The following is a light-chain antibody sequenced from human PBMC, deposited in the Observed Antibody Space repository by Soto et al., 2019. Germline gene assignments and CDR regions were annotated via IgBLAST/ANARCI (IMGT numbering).Light chain of an antibody. CDR3: QQRNNWPWT. CDR2: DAS. CDR1: QSVSRF. Sequence: EIMLTQSPATVSLSPGERATLSCRASQSVSRFLAWYQQKPGQAPRLLIFDASNRATGTPARFSGSGSGTDFNLNISNLEPEDFAGYYCQQRNNWPWTFGQGTKV. J-gene: IGKJ1*01. V-gene: IGKV3-11*01.